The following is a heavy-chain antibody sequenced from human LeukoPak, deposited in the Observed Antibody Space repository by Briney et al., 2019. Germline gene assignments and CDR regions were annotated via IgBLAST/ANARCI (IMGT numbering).Heavy chain of an antibody. CDR2: ISGSGGIT. J-gene: IGHJ6*02. D-gene: IGHD5-12*01. Sequence: GGSLRLSCAASGFTFSSYGMHWVRQAPGKGLEWVSGISGSGGITFYADSVKGRFTASRDNSKNTLYVQMNSLRAEDTAVYYCAKDRGYDFSYGMDVWGQGTTVTVSS. V-gene: IGHV3-23*01. CDR1: GFTFSSYG. CDR3: AKDRGYDFSYGMDV.